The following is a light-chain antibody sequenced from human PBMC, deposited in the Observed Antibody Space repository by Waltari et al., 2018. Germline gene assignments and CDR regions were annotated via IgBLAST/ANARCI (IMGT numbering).Light chain of an antibody. V-gene: IGKV4-1*01. Sequence: DIVMTQSPDSLAVSLGERATINCKSSQSVLYSSKNKSYLAWYQQKPVQSPKLLIYWASTRESGVPDRFSGSGSGTDFTLTISSLQAEDVAVYYCQQYYTTPWTFGQGTKVEIK. CDR2: WAS. J-gene: IGKJ1*01. CDR1: QSVLYSSKNKSY. CDR3: QQYYTTPWT.